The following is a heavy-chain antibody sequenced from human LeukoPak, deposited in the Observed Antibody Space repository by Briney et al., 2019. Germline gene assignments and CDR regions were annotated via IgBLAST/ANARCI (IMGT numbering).Heavy chain of an antibody. D-gene: IGHD6-19*01. CDR3: ARDGGSGWYGAFDI. V-gene: IGHV1-2*02. Sequence: ASVKVSCKASGYTFTGYYMHWVRQAPGQGLEWMGWINPNSGGTNYAQKFQGRVTMTRDTSISTAYMELSRLRSDDTAVYYCARDGGSGWYGAFDIWGQGTMVTVSS. CDR2: INPNSGGT. J-gene: IGHJ3*02. CDR1: GYTFTGYY.